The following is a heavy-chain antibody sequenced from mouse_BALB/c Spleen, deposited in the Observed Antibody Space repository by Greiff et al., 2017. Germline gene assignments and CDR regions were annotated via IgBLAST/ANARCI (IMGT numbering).Heavy chain of an antibody. V-gene: IGHV5-4*02. Sequence: DVHLVESGGGLVKPGGSLKLSCAASGFTFSDYYMYWVRQTPEKRLEWVATISDGGSYTYYPDSVKGRFTISRDNAKNNLYLQMSSLKSEDTAMYYCARDGGTGFAYWGQGTLVTVSA. CDR1: GFTFSDYY. CDR3: ARDGGTGFAY. D-gene: IGHD3-3*01. J-gene: IGHJ3*01. CDR2: ISDGGSYT.